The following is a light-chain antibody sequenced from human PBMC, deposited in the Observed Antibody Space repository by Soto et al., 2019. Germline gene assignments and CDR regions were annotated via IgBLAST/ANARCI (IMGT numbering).Light chain of an antibody. CDR3: CSSSGVPDGV. J-gene: IGLJ3*02. CDR2: DVN. CDR1: SCNVGSYDL. V-gene: IGLV2-23*02. Sequence: QSVLTQPASVSGAPGQSITISCTGTSCNVGSYDLVSWYQQHPGKAPTLIIYDVNKRPSGVSNRFSGSKSGNTASLTIAGLQAEEDADYYCCSSSGVPDGVFGGGTKLTVL.